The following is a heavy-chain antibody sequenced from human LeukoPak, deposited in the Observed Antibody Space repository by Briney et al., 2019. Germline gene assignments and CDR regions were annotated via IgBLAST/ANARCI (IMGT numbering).Heavy chain of an antibody. CDR1: GDSFNNFA. J-gene: IGHJ6*03. CDR3: ARDVLDDSSGYYSHYYYYMDV. V-gene: IGHV1-69*06. D-gene: IGHD3-22*01. Sequence: SVKVSCKASGDSFNNFAFSWVRQAPGQGLEWMGGVIAISGTTNYAQRFQGRVTITADKSTSTAYMELSSLRSEDTAVYYCARDVLDDSSGYYSHYYYYMDVWGKGTTVTVSS. CDR2: VIAISGTT.